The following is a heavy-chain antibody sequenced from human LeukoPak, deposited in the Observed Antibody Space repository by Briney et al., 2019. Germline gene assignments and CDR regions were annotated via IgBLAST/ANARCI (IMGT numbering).Heavy chain of an antibody. CDR1: GYTFTSYG. CDR2: INPNSGGT. CDR3: ARGPGGYYPESFTFDI. V-gene: IGHV1-2*02. J-gene: IGHJ3*02. Sequence: ASVKVSCKASGYTFTSYGISWVRQAPGQGLQWMGWINPNSGGTNYAQKFQGRVTMTRDTSISTAYMALSRLRSDDTAVYYCARGPGGYYPESFTFDIWGQGTMVTVSS. D-gene: IGHD3-22*01.